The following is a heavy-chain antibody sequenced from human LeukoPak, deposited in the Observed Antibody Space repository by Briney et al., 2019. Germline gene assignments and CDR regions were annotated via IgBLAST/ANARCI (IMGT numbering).Heavy chain of an antibody. Sequence: GESLKISCKGSGYSFTSYWIGWVRQMPGKGLEWMGIIYPGDSDTRYSPSFHGQVPILAYNPISTAYLQWSSLTASDTAMYYCATSNYFNWYFDLWGRGTLVTVSS. CDR3: ATSNYFNWYFDL. CDR2: IYPGDSDT. CDR1: GYSFTSYW. J-gene: IGHJ2*01. V-gene: IGHV5-51*04. D-gene: IGHD2/OR15-2a*01.